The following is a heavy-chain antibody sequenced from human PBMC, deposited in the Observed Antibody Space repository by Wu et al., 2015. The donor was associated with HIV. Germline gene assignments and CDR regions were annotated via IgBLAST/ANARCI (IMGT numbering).Heavy chain of an antibody. CDR1: GGTFSNYA. CDR3: ARVAGTEGGVFDI. J-gene: IGHJ3*02. Sequence: QVQLVQSGAEVKKPGSSVKVSCKASGGTFSNYAISWVRQAPGQGLEWMGGIIPIFGTANYAQKFQDRVTIIADESTSTAYMELTSLRSEDTAIYYCARVAGTEGGVFDIWGQGTMVTVSS. CDR2: IIPIFGTA. V-gene: IGHV1-69*12. D-gene: IGHD2-8*01.